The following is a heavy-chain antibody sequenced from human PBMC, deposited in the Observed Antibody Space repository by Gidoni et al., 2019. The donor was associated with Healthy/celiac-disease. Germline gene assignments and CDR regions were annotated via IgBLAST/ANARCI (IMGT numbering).Heavy chain of an antibody. V-gene: IGHV3-73*02. J-gene: IGHJ4*02. Sequence: EVQLVESGGGLVQPGGSLKLSWASSGFTFSGSAMHWVRQASWKGLEWFGRIRSKANSYATAYAASVKGRFTISRDDSKNTAYLQMNSLKTEDTAVYYCTRLTTTHDYWGQGTLVTVSS. CDR3: TRLTTTHDY. CDR1: GFTFSGSA. D-gene: IGHD4-4*01. CDR2: IRSKANSYAT.